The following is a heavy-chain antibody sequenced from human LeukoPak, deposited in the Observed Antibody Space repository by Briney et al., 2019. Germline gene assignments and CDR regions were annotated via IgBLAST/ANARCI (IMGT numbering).Heavy chain of an antibody. Sequence: PGGSLRLSCTASGFTFGDYAMSWVRQAPGKGLEWVGFIRSKAYGGTTEYAASVKGRFTISRDDSKSIAYLQMNSLKTEDTAVHYCTRITMVRRAFDYWGQGTLVTVSS. CDR3: TRITMVRRAFDY. J-gene: IGHJ4*02. CDR1: GFTFGDYA. D-gene: IGHD3-10*01. V-gene: IGHV3-49*04. CDR2: IRSKAYGGTT.